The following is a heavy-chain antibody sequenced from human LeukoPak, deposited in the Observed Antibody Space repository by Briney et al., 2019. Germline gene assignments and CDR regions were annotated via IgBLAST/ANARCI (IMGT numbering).Heavy chain of an antibody. CDR1: GYTFTGYY. V-gene: IGHV1-2*02. CDR3: ARVLYCSSTSCPYFDY. CDR2: INPNSGGT. Sequence: GASVKVSCKASGYTFTGYYMHWVRQAPGQGLEWMGWINPNSGGTNYAQKFQGRVTMTRDTSISTAYMELSRLRSDDTAVYYCARVLYCSSTSCPYFDYWGQGTLVTVSS. J-gene: IGHJ4*02. D-gene: IGHD2-2*01.